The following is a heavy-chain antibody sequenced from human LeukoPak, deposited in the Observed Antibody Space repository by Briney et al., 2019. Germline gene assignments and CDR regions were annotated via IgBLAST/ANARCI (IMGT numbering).Heavy chain of an antibody. D-gene: IGHD3-16*02. CDR3: GRASWGSYRPDY. J-gene: IGHJ4*02. CDR1: GFTFDDHN. CDR2: ISSASNYT. V-gene: IGHV3-21*01. Sequence: PGGSLRLSCAASGFTFDDHNMHWVRQAPGKGPEWLSSISSASNYTYSADSVKGRFTISRDNAKNSLYLQMHSLRAEDTAVYYCGRASWGSYRPDYWGQGTLVTVSS.